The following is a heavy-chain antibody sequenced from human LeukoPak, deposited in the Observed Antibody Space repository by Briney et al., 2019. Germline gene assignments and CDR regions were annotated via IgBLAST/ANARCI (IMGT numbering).Heavy chain of an antibody. J-gene: IGHJ4*02. V-gene: IGHV3-23*01. CDR3: AKAYYYDSSGYYYLIFDY. CDR2: VSSSGGGT. Sequence: GGSLRLSCAAFGFTVSSYAMSWVRQAPGKGLEWVSAVSSSGGGTYYADSVKGRFTISRDNSKNTLYLQMNSLRAEDTAIYYCAKAYYYDSSGYYYLIFDYWGQGTLVTVSS. CDR1: GFTVSSYA. D-gene: IGHD3-22*01.